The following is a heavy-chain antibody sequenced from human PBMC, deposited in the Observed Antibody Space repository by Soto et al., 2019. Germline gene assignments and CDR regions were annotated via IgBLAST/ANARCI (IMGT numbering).Heavy chain of an antibody. CDR3: AKDNAPHYDFWSGYYPGADY. CDR1: GFTFSSYG. CDR2: ISYDGSNK. D-gene: IGHD3-3*01. V-gene: IGHV3-30*18. Sequence: GGSLRLSCAASGFTFSSYGMHWVRQAPGKGLEWVAVISYDGSNKYYADSVKGRFTISRDNSKNTLYLQMNSLRAEDTAVYYCAKDNAPHYDFWSGYYPGADYWGQGTLVTVSS. J-gene: IGHJ4*02.